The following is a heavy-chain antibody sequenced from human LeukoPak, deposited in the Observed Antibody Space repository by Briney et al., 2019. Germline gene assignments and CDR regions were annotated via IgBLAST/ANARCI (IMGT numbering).Heavy chain of an antibody. CDR2: ISGSGGST. Sequence: PGGSLRLSCAASGFTFSSYAMSWVHQAPGKGLEWVSAISGSGGSTYYADSVKGRFTISRDNSKNTLYLQMNSLRAEDTAVYYCAKDNPSAASYYDFWSGYSGGPQYYFDYWGQGTLVTVSS. J-gene: IGHJ4*02. D-gene: IGHD3-3*01. V-gene: IGHV3-23*01. CDR3: AKDNPSAASYYDFWSGYSGGPQYYFDY. CDR1: GFTFSSYA.